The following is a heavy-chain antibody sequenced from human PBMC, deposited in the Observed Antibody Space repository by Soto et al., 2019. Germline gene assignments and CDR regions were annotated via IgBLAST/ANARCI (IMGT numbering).Heavy chain of an antibody. V-gene: IGHV4-4*07. Sequence: SETLSLTCTVSGGSIDSYHWNYIRQPAGKGLEWIGRIYTSGSATYNPSLKSRVTMSVDTSKNQFSLKLSSVTAADTAVDYCARGDCSGGSCYVFDYWGQGTLVTVSS. CDR1: GGSIDSYH. CDR2: IYTSGSA. CDR3: ARGDCSGGSCYVFDY. D-gene: IGHD2-15*01. J-gene: IGHJ4*02.